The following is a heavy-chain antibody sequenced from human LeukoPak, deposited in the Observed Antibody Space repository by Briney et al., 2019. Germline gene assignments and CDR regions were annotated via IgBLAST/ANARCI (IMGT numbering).Heavy chain of an antibody. D-gene: IGHD3-22*01. Sequence: GGSLRLSCAASGFTFSSYAMHWVRQAPGKGLEWVAVISYDGSNKYYADSVKGRFTISRDNSKNTLYLQMNSLRAEDTAVYYCAKDDRAYYYDSSGYYYEIDAFDIWGQGTMVTVSS. V-gene: IGHV3-30*04. J-gene: IGHJ3*02. CDR3: AKDDRAYYYDSSGYYYEIDAFDI. CDR2: ISYDGSNK. CDR1: GFTFSSYA.